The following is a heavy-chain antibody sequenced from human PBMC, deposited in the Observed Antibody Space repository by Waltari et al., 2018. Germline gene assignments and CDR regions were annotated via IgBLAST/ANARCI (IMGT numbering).Heavy chain of an antibody. CDR3: TRTDGYVGGWLLDY. V-gene: IGHV3-49*03. Sequence: DVHLVEFGRYLAQPDRPVRPARAASGSTVGDYTMTSIRQAPGKGQEWVGFIKSKLYGGTSGYAESVKGRFSISRDDSKSIAYLQMNSLKIEDTAVYYCTRTDGYVGGWLLDYWGQGTLVTVSP. J-gene: IGHJ4*02. CDR2: IKSKLYGGTS. D-gene: IGHD6-19*01. CDR1: GSTVGDYT.